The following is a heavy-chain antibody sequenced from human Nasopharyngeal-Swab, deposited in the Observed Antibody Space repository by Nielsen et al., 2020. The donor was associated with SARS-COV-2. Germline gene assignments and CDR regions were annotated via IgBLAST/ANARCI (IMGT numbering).Heavy chain of an antibody. D-gene: IGHD1-26*01. J-gene: IGHJ4*02. Sequence: GESLKISCAASGFTFSSYAMHWVRQAPGKGLEWVAVISYDGSNKYYDDSVKGRFTISRDNSKNTMYLQMNSLRAEDTAEYYCARTGGSYFDYWGQGTLVTVSS. CDR1: GFTFSSYA. V-gene: IGHV3-30-3*01. CDR3: ARTGGSYFDY. CDR2: ISYDGSNK.